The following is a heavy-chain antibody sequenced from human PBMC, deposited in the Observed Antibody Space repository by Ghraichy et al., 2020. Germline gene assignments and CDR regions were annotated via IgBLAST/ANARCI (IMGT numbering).Heavy chain of an antibody. J-gene: IGHJ5*02. CDR2: IYYSGST. Sequence: SETLSLTCTVSGGSISSYYWSWIRQPPGKGLEWIGYIYYSGSTNYNPSLKSRVTISVDTSKNQFSLKLSSVTAADTAVYYCARGLSWDIVVVPAAIAPILLDPWGQGTMVIVSA. V-gene: IGHV4-59*01. D-gene: IGHD2-2*02. CDR1: GGSISSYY. CDR3: ARGLSWDIVVVPAAIAPILLDP.